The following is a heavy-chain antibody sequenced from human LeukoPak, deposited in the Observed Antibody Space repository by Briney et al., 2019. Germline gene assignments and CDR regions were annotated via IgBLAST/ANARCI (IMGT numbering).Heavy chain of an antibody. CDR2: ISYDGSNK. CDR3: AKFISPDYYDSSGSEYYFDY. CDR1: GFTFSSYG. J-gene: IGHJ4*02. V-gene: IGHV3-30*18. D-gene: IGHD3-22*01. Sequence: GGSLRLSCAASGFTFSSYGIHWVRQAPGKGLEWVAVISYDGSNKFYADSVKGRFTISRDNSKNTLYLQMNSLRAEDTAVYYCAKFISPDYYDSSGSEYYFDYWGQGTLVTVSS.